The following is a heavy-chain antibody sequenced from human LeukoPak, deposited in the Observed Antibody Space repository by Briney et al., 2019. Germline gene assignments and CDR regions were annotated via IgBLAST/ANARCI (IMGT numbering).Heavy chain of an antibody. V-gene: IGHV1-69*13. CDR1: GDTFNSYE. D-gene: IGHD2-2*02. CDR2: IIPIFDSA. CDR3: ARGVPATIRGGSNYFDF. Sequence: VASVKVSCKDSGDTFNSYEITWVRQAPGQGLEWVGGIIPIFDSAKYAQKFQDRVTITADESSKTAYMELSSLTSEDTAIYYCARGVPATIRGGSNYFDFWGQGTLVTVSS. J-gene: IGHJ4*02.